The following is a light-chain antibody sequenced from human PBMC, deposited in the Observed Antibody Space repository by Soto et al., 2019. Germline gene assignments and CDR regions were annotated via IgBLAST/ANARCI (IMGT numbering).Light chain of an antibody. CDR3: VVYYGGAWV. V-gene: IGLV7-43*01. J-gene: IGLJ3*02. CDR2: SSN. CDR1: TGTVTTAYY. Sequence: QAVVTQESSLTVSPGGTVTFTCASSTGTVTTAYYPGWFQQKPGQPPRALIYSSNNRHSWTPARFSGSLLGGIAALTLSGVQPEDEAEYYCVVYYGGAWVFGGGTQLTVL.